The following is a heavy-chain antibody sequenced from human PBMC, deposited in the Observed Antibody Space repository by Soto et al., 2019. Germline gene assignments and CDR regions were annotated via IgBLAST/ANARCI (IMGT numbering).Heavy chain of an antibody. Sequence: SETLSLTCTVSGGSISSSSYYWGWIRQPPGKGLEGIGSIYYSGSTYYNPSLKSRVTISVDTTKNEVYLKPWSVAATAAAGCYCARLGYGAYYYYYCKYVWGPGTTVTVSS. J-gene: IGHJ6*02. CDR2: IYYSGST. V-gene: IGHV4-39*01. D-gene: IGHD4-17*01. CDR1: GGSISSSSYY. CDR3: ARLGYGAYYYYYCKYV.